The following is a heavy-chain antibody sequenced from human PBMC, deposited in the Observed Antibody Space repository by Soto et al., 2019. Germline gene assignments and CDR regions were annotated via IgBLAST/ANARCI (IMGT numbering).Heavy chain of an antibody. V-gene: IGHV3-23*01. J-gene: IGHJ4*02. Sequence: PGGSLRLSCAASGFTFSSYAMSWVRQAPGKGLEWVSAISDSGGNTYYADSVKGRFTISRDNSKNTLYLQMNSLRAEDTAVYYCAKVFTPGKYGSETSASFDSWGQGPLVTVSS. CDR3: AKVFTPGKYGSETSASFDS. CDR2: ISDSGGNT. CDR1: GFTFSSYA. D-gene: IGHD3-10*01.